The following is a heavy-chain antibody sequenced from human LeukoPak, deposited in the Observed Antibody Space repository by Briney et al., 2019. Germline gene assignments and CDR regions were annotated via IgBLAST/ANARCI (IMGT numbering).Heavy chain of an antibody. Sequence: PGRSLRLSCAASGFTFSSYAMHWVRQAPGKGLEWVAFIQFDGNNKYYADSVKGRFTISRDNSRNTLYLQMNSLRAEDTALFYCAREGTYWSFDYWGQGTLVTVSS. V-gene: IGHV3-33*08. CDR3: AREGTYWSFDY. D-gene: IGHD2-8*02. J-gene: IGHJ4*02. CDR1: GFTFSSYA. CDR2: IQFDGNNK.